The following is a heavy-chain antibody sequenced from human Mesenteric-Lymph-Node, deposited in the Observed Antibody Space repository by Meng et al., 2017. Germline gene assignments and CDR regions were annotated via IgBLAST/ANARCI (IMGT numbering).Heavy chain of an antibody. CDR2: INPNSGGT. D-gene: IGHD4-17*01. V-gene: IGHV1-2*02. CDR1: GYTFTGYY. J-gene: IGHJ5*02. Sequence: ASVKVSCMASGYTFTGYYMHWVRQAPGQGLEWMGWINPNSGGTNYAQKFQARVTMTRDTSISTAYMELSTLAADDPALYYCAALYYGPRDCFDPWGQGTLVTVSS. CDR3: AALYYGPRDCFDP.